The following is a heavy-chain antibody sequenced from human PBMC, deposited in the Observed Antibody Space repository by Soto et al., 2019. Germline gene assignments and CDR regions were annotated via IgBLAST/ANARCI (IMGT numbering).Heavy chain of an antibody. CDR2: IYYSGST. Sequence: PSETLSLTCTVSGGSISSGDYFWTWIRKPPGKGLEWIGYIYYSGSTNYNPSLKSRVNISVDTSKNQFSLKLSSVTAADTAVYYCASSEARTYDYVWGSYRYGYYYYGMDVWGQGTTVTVSS. CDR1: GGSISSGDYF. CDR3: ASSEARTYDYVWGSYRYGYYYYGMDV. D-gene: IGHD3-16*02. V-gene: IGHV4-61*08. J-gene: IGHJ6*02.